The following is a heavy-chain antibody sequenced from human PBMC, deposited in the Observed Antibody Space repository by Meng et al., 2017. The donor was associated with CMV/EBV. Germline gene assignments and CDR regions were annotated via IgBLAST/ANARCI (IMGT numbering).Heavy chain of an antibody. CDR1: GYTFTSYD. Sequence: ASVKVSCKASGYTFTSYDINWVRQATGQGLEWMGWMNPNSGNTGYAQKFQGRVTMTRNTSISTVYMELSSLRSEDTAVYYCARDGTQRITMIVGAFDIWGQGTMVTVSS. CDR3: ARDGTQRITMIVGAFDI. D-gene: IGHD3-22*01. J-gene: IGHJ3*02. V-gene: IGHV1-8*01. CDR2: MNPNSGNT.